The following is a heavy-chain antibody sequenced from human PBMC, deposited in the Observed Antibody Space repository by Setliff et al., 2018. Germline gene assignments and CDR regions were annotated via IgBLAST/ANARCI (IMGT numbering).Heavy chain of an antibody. Sequence: GGSLSLSCAASGFTFWSYAMSWVRQAPGKGLEWISAITHSGWDTYHADSVKGRFTISRANSLNTLFLQMNSLRVEDTAVYFCVKGSSDSRPYYFDYWGQGMLVTV. V-gene: IGHV3-23*01. CDR1: GFTFWSYA. J-gene: IGHJ4*02. CDR2: ITHSGWDT. CDR3: VKGSSDSRPYYFDY. D-gene: IGHD2-2*01.